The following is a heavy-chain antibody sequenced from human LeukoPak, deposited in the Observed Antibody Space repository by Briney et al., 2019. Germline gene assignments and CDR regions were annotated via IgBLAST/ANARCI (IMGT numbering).Heavy chain of an antibody. CDR3: ARLQAVAGFFDY. J-gene: IGHJ4*02. V-gene: IGHV3-21*01. Sequence: GGSLRLSCAASGFTFSSYSMNWVRQAPGKGLEWVSSISSSSSYIHYADSVKGRFTISRDNAKNSLYLQMNSLRAEDTAVYYCARLQAVAGFFDYWGQGTLVTVSS. CDR1: GFTFSSYS. D-gene: IGHD6-19*01. CDR2: ISSSSSYI.